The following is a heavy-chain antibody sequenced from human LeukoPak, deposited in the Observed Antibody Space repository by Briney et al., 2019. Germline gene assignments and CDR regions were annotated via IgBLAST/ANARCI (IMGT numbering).Heavy chain of an antibody. J-gene: IGHJ4*02. CDR2: IYYSGST. V-gene: IGHV4-59*08. CDR3: ARHSRHSSSWYPFDY. Sequence: SETLSLTCTVSGGSISSYYWSWIRQPPGKGLEWIGYIYYSGSTNYNPSLKSRVTISVDTSKNQFSLKLSSVTAADTAAYYCARHSRHSSSWYPFDYWGQGTLVTVSS. CDR1: GGSISSYY. D-gene: IGHD6-13*01.